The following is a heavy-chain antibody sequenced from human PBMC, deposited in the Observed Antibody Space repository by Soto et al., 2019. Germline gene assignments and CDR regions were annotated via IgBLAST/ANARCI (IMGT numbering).Heavy chain of an antibody. Sequence: EVQLLESGGGLVQPGGSLRLSCAASGFTFSSYAMSWVRQAPGKGLEWVSAISGSGGSTYYADSVKGRFTISRDNSKNTLYLQMNSPRAEDTAVYYCAKDRRITMVRGVIMPTYYFDYWGQGTLVTVSS. CDR3: AKDRRITMVRGVIMPTYYFDY. D-gene: IGHD3-10*01. CDR1: GFTFSSYA. V-gene: IGHV3-23*01. CDR2: ISGSGGST. J-gene: IGHJ4*02.